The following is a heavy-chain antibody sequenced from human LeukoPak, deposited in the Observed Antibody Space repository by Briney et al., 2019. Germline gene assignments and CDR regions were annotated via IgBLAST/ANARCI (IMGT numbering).Heavy chain of an antibody. CDR1: GFTFSSYG. V-gene: IGHV3-21*01. CDR2: ISSSSSYI. J-gene: IGHJ4*02. D-gene: IGHD4-23*01. Sequence: GGSLRLSCAASGFTFSSYGMSWVRQAPGKGLEWVSSISSSSSYIYYADSVKGRFTISRDNAKNSLYLQMNSLRAEDTAVYYCARVPSEGGNAVNGDYWGQGTLVTVSS. CDR3: ARVPSEGGNAVNGDY.